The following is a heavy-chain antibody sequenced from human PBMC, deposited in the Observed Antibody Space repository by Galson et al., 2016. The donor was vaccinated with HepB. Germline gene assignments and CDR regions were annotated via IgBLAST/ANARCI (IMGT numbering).Heavy chain of an antibody. J-gene: IGHJ4*02. V-gene: IGHV5-51*01. CDR2: IYPGDPDT. Sequence: QSGAEVTKPGESLNISCKASGYKFISYWIGWVRQRPGKGLEWMGAIYPGDPDTRYSPSFQGPFTISADKSISSASLQWNSLKASDTAIYFCVRRGGYSGYDKFNFWGQGTLVTVSA. D-gene: IGHD5-12*01. CDR3: VRRGGYSGYDKFNF. CDR1: GYKFISYW.